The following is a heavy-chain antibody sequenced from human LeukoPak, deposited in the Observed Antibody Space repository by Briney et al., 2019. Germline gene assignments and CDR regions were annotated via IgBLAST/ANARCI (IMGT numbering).Heavy chain of an antibody. Sequence: PSETLSLTCTVSGGSISSSTYYWGWIRQPPGRGLERIGSIYYSGSTYYNPSLKSRVTISVDTSKNRFSLKLSSVTAAGTAVYYCARIEKWVYYFDYWGQGTLVTVSS. J-gene: IGHJ4*02. CDR1: GGSISSSTYY. V-gene: IGHV4-39*01. CDR2: IYYSGST. D-gene: IGHD2-8*01. CDR3: ARIEKWVYYFDY.